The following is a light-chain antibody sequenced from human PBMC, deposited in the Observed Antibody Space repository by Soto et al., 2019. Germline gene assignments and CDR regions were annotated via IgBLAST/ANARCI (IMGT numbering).Light chain of an antibody. CDR3: AAWDDSLNGPV. V-gene: IGLV1-36*01. J-gene: IGLJ2*01. CDR2: YDH. Sequence: QPVLTQPPSVSEAPRQRVTISCSGSSSNIGNNGVNWYQHLPGKAPKLLIYYDHLLPSGVSDRFSGSKSGTSASLAISGLQSEDEADYYCAAWDDSLNGPVFGGGTKLTVL. CDR1: SSNIGNNG.